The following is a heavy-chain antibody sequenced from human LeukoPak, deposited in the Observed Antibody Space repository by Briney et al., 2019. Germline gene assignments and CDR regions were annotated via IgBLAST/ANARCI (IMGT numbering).Heavy chain of an antibody. Sequence: GGSLRLSCAASGFTFSSYGMHWVRQAPGKGLVWVSRLNNDGSSTNYADSVKGRFTISRDNAKNTLYLQMNSLRAEDTAVYYCARIAWDAFDIWGQGTMVTVSS. CDR1: GFTFSSYG. CDR3: ARIAWDAFDI. V-gene: IGHV3-74*01. D-gene: IGHD2-15*01. CDR2: LNNDGSST. J-gene: IGHJ3*02.